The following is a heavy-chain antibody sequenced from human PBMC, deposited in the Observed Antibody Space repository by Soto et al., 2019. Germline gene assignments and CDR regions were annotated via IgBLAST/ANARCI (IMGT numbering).Heavy chain of an antibody. CDR1: RGTFSSYA. CDR2: IIPIFGTA. Sequence: VASVKVSCKASRGTFSSYAISWVRQAPGQGLEWMGGIIPIFGTASYAQKFQGRVTITADESTSTAYMELSSLRSEDTAVYYCARGGYSGYDYEGYYYYGMDVWGQGTTVTVSS. CDR3: ARGGYSGYDYEGYYYYGMDV. D-gene: IGHD5-12*01. V-gene: IGHV1-69*13. J-gene: IGHJ6*02.